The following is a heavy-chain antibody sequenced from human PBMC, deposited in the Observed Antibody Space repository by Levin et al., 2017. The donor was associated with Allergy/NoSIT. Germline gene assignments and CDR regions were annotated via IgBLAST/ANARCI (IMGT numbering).Heavy chain of an antibody. D-gene: IGHD3-22*01. V-gene: IGHV3-74*01. CDR2: IHSDGTTT. CDR1: RVTFSGYW. Sequence: GESLKISCADSRVTFSGYWMHWVRRGPGKGLVWVSRIHSDGTTTGYADSVKGRFTISRDNVDNTVHLQMNSLRAEDTAVYYCAREGDYSDSSGYLGYWGQGTLVTVSS. CDR3: AREGDYSDSSGYLGY. J-gene: IGHJ4*02.